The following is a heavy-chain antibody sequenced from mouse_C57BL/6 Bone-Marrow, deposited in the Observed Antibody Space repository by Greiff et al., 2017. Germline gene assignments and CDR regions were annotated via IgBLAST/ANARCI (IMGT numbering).Heavy chain of an antibody. Sequence: VQLQQSGAELVRPGASVKLSCTASGFNIKDVYMHWVKQRPEQGLEWIGWIDPENGDTEYASKFQGKATITADTSSNTAYLQLSSLTSEDTAVYYCTTIYYYGSSPLDYWGQGTTLTVSS. CDR2: IDPENGDT. D-gene: IGHD1-1*01. CDR3: TTIYYYGSSPLDY. V-gene: IGHV14-4*01. J-gene: IGHJ2*01. CDR1: GFNIKDVY.